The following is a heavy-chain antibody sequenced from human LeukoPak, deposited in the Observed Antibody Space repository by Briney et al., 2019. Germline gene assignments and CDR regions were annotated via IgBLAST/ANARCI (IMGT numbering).Heavy chain of an antibody. V-gene: IGHV3-66*01. D-gene: IGHD1-26*01. CDR2: IYSGGST. J-gene: IGHJ6*03. CDR3: ARDPYSGAYGSDYYYYMDV. CDR1: GFTVSSNH. Sequence: PGGSLRLSCAASGFTVSSNHMSWVRQAPGKGLEWVSVIYSGGSTYYADSVKGRFTISRDNSKNTLYLQMNSLRAEDTAVYFCARDPYSGAYGSDYYYYMDVWGKGTTVTVSS.